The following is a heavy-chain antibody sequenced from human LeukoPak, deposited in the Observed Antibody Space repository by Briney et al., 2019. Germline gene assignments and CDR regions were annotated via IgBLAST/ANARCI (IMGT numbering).Heavy chain of an antibody. CDR1: GCTFSSYA. Sequence: GSLRLSCAASGCTFSSYAMHWVRQAPGKGLEWVAVISYDGSNKYYADSVKGRFTISRDNSKNTLYLQMNSLRAEDTAVYYCASPRNIYGGNRRDYWGQGTLVTVSS. CDR2: ISYDGSNK. J-gene: IGHJ4*02. D-gene: IGHD4-23*01. V-gene: IGHV3-30*04. CDR3: ASPRNIYGGNRRDY.